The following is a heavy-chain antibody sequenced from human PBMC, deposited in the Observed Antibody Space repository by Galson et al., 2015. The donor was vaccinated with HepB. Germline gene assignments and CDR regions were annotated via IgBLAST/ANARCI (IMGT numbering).Heavy chain of an antibody. CDR2: ISSDGTNK. Sequence: SLRLSCAASEFTFSDYTLHWVRQAPGKGLEWVSVISSDGTNKYYVDSVKGRFTVSRDNSKNTMYLQLNSLRPEDTAVYYCARQNVVVVPAPLRLDYWGQGTLVTVSS. CDR1: EFTFSDYT. CDR3: ARQNVVVVPAPLRLDY. D-gene: IGHD2-2*02. J-gene: IGHJ4*02. V-gene: IGHV3-30-3*01.